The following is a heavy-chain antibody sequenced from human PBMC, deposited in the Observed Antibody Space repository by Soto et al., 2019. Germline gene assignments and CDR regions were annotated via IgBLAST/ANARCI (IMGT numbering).Heavy chain of an antibody. CDR2: IIPIFGTA. D-gene: IGHD3-10*01. V-gene: IGHV1-69*13. CDR1: GGTLSSYA. J-gene: IGHJ4*02. Sequence: SVKVSFKASGGTLSSYAISWVRQAPGQGLEWMGGIIPIFGTANYAQKFQGRVTITADESTSTAYMELSSLRSEDTAVYYCARDLYGSGSYSDYWGQGTLVTVSS. CDR3: ARDLYGSGSYSDY.